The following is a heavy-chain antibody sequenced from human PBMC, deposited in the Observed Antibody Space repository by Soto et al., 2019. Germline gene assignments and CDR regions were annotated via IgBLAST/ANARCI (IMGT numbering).Heavy chain of an antibody. CDR2: ISSSSSYI. CDR3: ARDGSQRFLEWLSIDY. J-gene: IGHJ4*02. D-gene: IGHD3-3*01. CDR1: GCTFSSYS. V-gene: IGHV3-21*06. Sequence: GGSLRLSCAASGCTFSSYSMNWIRQAPGKGLEWVSSISSSSSYIYYADSVKGRFTISRDNAKNSLYLQMNSLRAEDTAVYYCARDGSQRFLEWLSIDYWGQGTLVTVSS.